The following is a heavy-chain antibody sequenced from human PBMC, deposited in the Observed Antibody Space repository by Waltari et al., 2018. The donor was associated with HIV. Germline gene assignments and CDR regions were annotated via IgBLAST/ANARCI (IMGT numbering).Heavy chain of an antibody. V-gene: IGHV1-2*02. CDR1: GYTFPGYY. CDR3: ARALPNSGSYGDY. Sequence: QVQLVQSGAEVKKPGASVKVSCKASGYTFPGYYMHWVRQAPGQGLEWMGWINPNSGCTNYAQKFQGRVTMTRDTSISTAYMELSRLRSDDTAVYYCARALPNSGSYGDYWGQGTLVTVSS. J-gene: IGHJ4*02. CDR2: INPNSGCT. D-gene: IGHD1-26*01.